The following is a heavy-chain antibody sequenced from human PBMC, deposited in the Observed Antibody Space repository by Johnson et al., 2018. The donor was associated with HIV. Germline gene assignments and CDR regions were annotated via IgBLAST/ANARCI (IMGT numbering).Heavy chain of an antibody. CDR3: ARGDYYDSSGPWVDAFEI. CDR1: GFTFSSYW. V-gene: IGHV3-7*01. D-gene: IGHD3-22*01. CDR2: IKQDGSEK. Sequence: VQLVESGGGLVQPGGSLRLSCAASGFTFSSYWMSWVRQAPGKGLEWVANIKQDGSEKYYVDSVKGRFTLSRDNAKNLLYLQMNSMRAEDTTGYCCARGDYYDSSGPWVDAFEIWGQGTMVTVSS. J-gene: IGHJ3*02.